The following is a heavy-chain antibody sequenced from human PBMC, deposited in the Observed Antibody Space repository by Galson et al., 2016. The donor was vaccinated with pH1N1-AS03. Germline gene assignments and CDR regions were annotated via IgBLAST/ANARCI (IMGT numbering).Heavy chain of an antibody. J-gene: IGHJ4*02. D-gene: IGHD2/OR15-2a*01. Sequence: SLRLSCAVSGFAFSSYWMNWVRQAPGKGLECVASISHDGSDKYYVDSVRGRFTISRDNAKNSLLLPMDSLRAEDTAVYYCASNIKGWGQGTQVTVSS. CDR3: ASNIKG. CDR1: GFAFSSYW. V-gene: IGHV3-7*01. CDR2: ISHDGSDK.